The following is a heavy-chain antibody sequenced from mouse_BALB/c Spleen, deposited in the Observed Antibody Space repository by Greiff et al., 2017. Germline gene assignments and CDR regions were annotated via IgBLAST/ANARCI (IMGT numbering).Heavy chain of an antibody. CDR3: ARSYGYSWLAY. Sequence: QVQLQQSGAELMKPGASVKISCKATGYTFSSYWIEWVKQRPGHGLEWIGEILPGSGSTNYNEKFKGKATFTADTSSNTAYMQLSSLTSEDSAVYYCARSYGYSWLAYWGQGTLVTVSA. J-gene: IGHJ3*01. CDR2: ILPGSGST. D-gene: IGHD1-2*01. V-gene: IGHV1-9*01. CDR1: GYTFSSYW.